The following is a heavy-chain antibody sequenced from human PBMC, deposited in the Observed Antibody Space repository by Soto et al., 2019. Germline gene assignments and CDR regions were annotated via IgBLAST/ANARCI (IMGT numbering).Heavy chain of an antibody. CDR1: GGSISSGGYY. Sequence: PSETLSLTCTVSGGSISSGGYYWSWIRQHPGKGLEWIGYIYYSGSTYYNPSLKSRVTISVDTSKNQFSLKLSSVTAAGTAVYYCARDYSSSFDYWGQGTLVTVSS. CDR3: ARDYSSSFDY. J-gene: IGHJ4*02. CDR2: IYYSGST. D-gene: IGHD6-6*01. V-gene: IGHV4-31*03.